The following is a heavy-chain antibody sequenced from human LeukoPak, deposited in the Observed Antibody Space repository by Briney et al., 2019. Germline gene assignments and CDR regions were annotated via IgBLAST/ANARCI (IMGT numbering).Heavy chain of an antibody. CDR2: IWYDGSNK. CDR1: GFTFSSNG. CDR3: ANGGYYDSHDAFDI. J-gene: IGHJ3*02. Sequence: QPGRSLRLSCAASGFTFSSNGMHWVRQAPGKGLEWVAVIWYDGSNKYYADSVKGRFTISRDNSKNTLYLQMNSLRAEDTAVYYCANGGYYDSHDAFDIWGQGTMVTVSS. V-gene: IGHV3-33*06. D-gene: IGHD3-22*01.